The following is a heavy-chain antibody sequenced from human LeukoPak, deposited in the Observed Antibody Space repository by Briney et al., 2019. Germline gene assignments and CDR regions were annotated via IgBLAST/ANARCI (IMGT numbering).Heavy chain of an antibody. CDR2: ISWNSGSI. Sequence: GGSLRLSCAASGFTFDDYAMHWVRQAPGKGLEWVSGISWNSGSIGYADSVKGRFTISRDNAKNSLYLQMNSLRAEDMALYYCAKDPAPSLSGYDRYWYFDLWGRGTLVTVSS. CDR3: AKDPAPSLSGYDRYWYFDL. J-gene: IGHJ2*01. V-gene: IGHV3-9*03. CDR1: GFTFDDYA. D-gene: IGHD5-12*01.